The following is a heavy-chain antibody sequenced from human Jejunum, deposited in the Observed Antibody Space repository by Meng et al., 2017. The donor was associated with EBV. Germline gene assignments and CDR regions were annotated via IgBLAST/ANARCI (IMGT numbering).Heavy chain of an antibody. D-gene: IGHD6-13*01. Sequence: QVHLVQSGAEVKKPGASVKVSCKASGYTLTNYALHWVCQAPGQGLEWMGYISAGSGDTKNSQKFQGRVTFTRDTSASTVYMELSSLRSEDTAMYYCARGSSWNRGDYWGQGTLVTVSS. J-gene: IGHJ4*02. CDR2: ISAGSGDT. CDR3: ARGSSWNRGDY. CDR1: GYTLTNYA. V-gene: IGHV1-3*01.